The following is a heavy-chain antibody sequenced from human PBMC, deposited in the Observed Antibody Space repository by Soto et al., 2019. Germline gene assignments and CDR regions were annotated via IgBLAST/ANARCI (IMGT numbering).Heavy chain of an antibody. CDR3: ASHLCGWSVLAGGGGFDF. D-gene: IGHD6-19*01. CDR1: GFTFSSYW. Sequence: GGSLRLSCAASGFTFSSYWMSWVRQAPGKGLEWVASIKQDGNDKYYVDSVKGRFTISRDNAKNSQYLQMNSLRAEDTALYYWASHLCGWSVLAGGGGFDFWGQGTLVTVSS. J-gene: IGHJ4*02. CDR2: IKQDGNDK. V-gene: IGHV3-7*01.